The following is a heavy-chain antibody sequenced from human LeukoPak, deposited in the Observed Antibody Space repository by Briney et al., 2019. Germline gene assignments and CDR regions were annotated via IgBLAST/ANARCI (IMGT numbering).Heavy chain of an antibody. CDR3: SAERITLVRGIIWDDF. CDR1: GFTFSSYA. D-gene: IGHD3-10*01. J-gene: IGHJ4*02. CDR2: ISYDGGNK. V-gene: IGHV3-30*04. Sequence: GGSLRLSCAASGFTFSSYAMHWVRQAPGKGLEWVAVISYDGGNKYYADSVKGRFTISRDNSKNTLYLQMNSLRAEDTAVYYCSAERITLVRGIIWDDFWGQGTLVTVSS.